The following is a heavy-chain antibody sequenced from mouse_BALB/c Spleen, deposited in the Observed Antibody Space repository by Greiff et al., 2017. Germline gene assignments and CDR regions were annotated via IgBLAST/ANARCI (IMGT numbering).Heavy chain of an antibody. CDR1: GYTFTSYW. J-gene: IGHJ3*01. CDR2: IYPSDSYT. D-gene: IGHD2-4*01. Sequence: QVQLQQSGAELVRPGASVKLSCKASGYTFTSYWINWVKQRPGQGLEWIGNIYPSDSYTNYNQKFKDKATLTVDKSSSTAYMQLSSPTSEDSAVYYCTRTDYDGTWFAYWGQGTLVTVSA. CDR3: TRTDYDGTWFAY. V-gene: IGHV1-69*02.